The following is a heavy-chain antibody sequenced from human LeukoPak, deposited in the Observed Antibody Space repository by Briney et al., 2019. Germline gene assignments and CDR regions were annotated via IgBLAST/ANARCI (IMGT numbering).Heavy chain of an antibody. CDR1: GGSFSGYY. CDR3: ARGNRRLGYYGSGSRLPYDS. CDR2: FTHLETT. Sequence: SETLSLTCDVYGGSFSGYYWTWIRQPPGKGLEWLGEFTHLETTNYNPSLKSRVTVSVDTSKNQFSLRLSSVTAADTAHYFCARGNRRLGYYGSGSRLPYDSWGQGTLVTVSS. V-gene: IGHV4-34*01. J-gene: IGHJ5*02. D-gene: IGHD3-10*01.